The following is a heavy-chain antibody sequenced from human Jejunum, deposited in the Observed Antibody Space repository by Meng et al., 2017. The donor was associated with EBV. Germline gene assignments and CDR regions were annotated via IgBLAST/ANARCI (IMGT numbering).Heavy chain of an antibody. J-gene: IGHJ4*02. D-gene: IGHD1-26*01. V-gene: IGHV4-39*01. Sequence: HLPLQESGPGLVNPSEHLSLCCNVSGAFIRSSSYYWGWIRQPPGKGLEWIGTYYNSGSTYYNPSLKSRVTISVDTSKNQFSLKLISVTAADTAAYYCARQGPSGRTFDYWGQGTLVTVSS. CDR3: ARQGPSGRTFDY. CDR1: GAFIRSSSYY. CDR2: YYNSGST.